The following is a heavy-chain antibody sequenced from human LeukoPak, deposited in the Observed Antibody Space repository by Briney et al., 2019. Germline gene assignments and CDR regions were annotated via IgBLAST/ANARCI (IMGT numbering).Heavy chain of an antibody. V-gene: IGHV3-23*01. Sequence: GSLRLSCAASGFTFSSYAISWVRQAPGKGLEWVSSITTSGGSASYADSVRGRFTISRDNSKNTLYLQMNSLRAEDTALYYCVCYDNAAEYFHYWGQGTLVTVSS. D-gene: IGHD3-22*01. J-gene: IGHJ1*01. CDR2: ITTSGGSA. CDR3: VCYDNAAEYFHY. CDR1: GFTFSSYA.